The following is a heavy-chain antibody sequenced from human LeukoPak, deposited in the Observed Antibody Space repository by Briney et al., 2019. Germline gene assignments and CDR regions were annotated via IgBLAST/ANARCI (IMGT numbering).Heavy chain of an antibody. J-gene: IGHJ4*02. CDR3: ARGSTYCSSISCPMINCDY. V-gene: IGHV1-46*01. CDR2: IDPSGGST. CDR1: GYTFTSYY. D-gene: IGHD2-2*01. Sequence: ASVKVSCKASGYTFTSYYMHWVRQAPGQGLEWMGIIDPSGGSTRYPQKFQGRVTMTGDTSTSTVYMELSSLRFEDTAVYYCARGSTYCSSISCPMINCDYRGRGTLVTVSS.